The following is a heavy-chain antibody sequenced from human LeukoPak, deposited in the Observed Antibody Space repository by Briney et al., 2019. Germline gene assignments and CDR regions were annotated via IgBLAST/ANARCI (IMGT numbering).Heavy chain of an antibody. D-gene: IGHD2-15*01. CDR1: GFTFSSYA. V-gene: IGHV3-23*01. CDR2: ISGSGGST. Sequence: GGSLRLSCAASGFTFSSYAMSWVRQAPGKGLEWVSAISGSGGSTYYADSVKGRFTISRDNSKNTLYLQMNNLRAEDTAVYYCARPKRGRYCSGGSCYPRYYYYGMDVWGQGTTVTVSS. CDR3: ARPKRGRYCSGGSCYPRYYYYGMDV. J-gene: IGHJ6*02.